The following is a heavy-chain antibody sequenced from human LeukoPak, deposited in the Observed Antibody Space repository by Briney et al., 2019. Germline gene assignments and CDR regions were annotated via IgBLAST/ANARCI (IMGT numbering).Heavy chain of an antibody. CDR3: ARDRANCGGDCYSTAFDY. CDR2: ISSSSSYR. J-gene: IGHJ4*02. Sequence: GGSLRLSCAASGFTFSSYSMNWVRQAPGKGLEWVSAISSSSSYRYYADSVKGRFTISRDNAKNSLYLQMNSLRAEDTAVYYCARDRANCGGDCYSTAFDYWGQGTLVTVSS. V-gene: IGHV3-21*01. CDR1: GFTFSSYS. D-gene: IGHD2-21*02.